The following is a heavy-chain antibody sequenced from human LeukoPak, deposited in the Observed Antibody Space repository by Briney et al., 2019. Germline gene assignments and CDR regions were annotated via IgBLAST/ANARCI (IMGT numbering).Heavy chain of an antibody. D-gene: IGHD6-19*01. Sequence: PGGSLRLSCAASGFTFSSYSMNWVRQAPGKGLEWVAVISYDGRNKYYADSVKGRFTISRDNSKNTLYLQMNSLRAEDTAVYYCAKAYSSGWSNAIDYWGQGTLVTVSS. CDR2: ISYDGRNK. J-gene: IGHJ4*02. V-gene: IGHV3-30*18. CDR3: AKAYSSGWSNAIDY. CDR1: GFTFSSYS.